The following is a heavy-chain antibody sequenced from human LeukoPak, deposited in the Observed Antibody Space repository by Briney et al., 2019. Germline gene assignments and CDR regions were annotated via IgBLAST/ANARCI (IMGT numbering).Heavy chain of an antibody. CDR1: GGSLSSHY. CDR3: ARGLRQGSAWSWGPKEKSYQYMDV. J-gene: IGHJ6*04. V-gene: IGHV4-34*01. CDR2: INPRGST. Sequence: KPSETLSLTCGVSGGSLSSHYWTWIRQPPGKWLEWIGEINPRGSTNYNPSLESRVTVSADTSRNQLSLSLTSVTAADSAVYFCARGLRQGSAWSWGPKEKSYQYMDVWGTGTTVIVSS. D-gene: IGHD6-19*01.